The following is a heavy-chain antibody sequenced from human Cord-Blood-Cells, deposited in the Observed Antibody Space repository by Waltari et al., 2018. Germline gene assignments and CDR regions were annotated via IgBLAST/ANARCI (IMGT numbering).Heavy chain of an antibody. Sequence: QVQLVQSGAEVKKPGASVKVSCKASGYTFTSYDINWVRQATGQGLEWMGWMNPNSGNTGYAQKFQGRVTMTRNTSISTAYMELSSLRSEDTAVYYCARVFKAPYDFWSGSVSWYLDYWGQGTLVTVSS. CDR2: MNPNSGNT. D-gene: IGHD3-3*01. CDR3: ARVFKAPYDFWSGSVSWYLDY. CDR1: GYTFTSYD. V-gene: IGHV1-8*01. J-gene: IGHJ4*02.